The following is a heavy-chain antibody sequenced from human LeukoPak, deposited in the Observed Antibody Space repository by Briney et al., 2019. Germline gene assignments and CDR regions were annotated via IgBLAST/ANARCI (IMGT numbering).Heavy chain of an antibody. V-gene: IGHV3-43*02. CDR1: GFTFDNFA. J-gene: IGHJ3*02. Sequence: QAGGSLRLSCAPSGFTFDNFAMTWVRQAPGKGLEWVSEVTGSGGSTYYADSVKGRFTISRDSSKESLYLQMNSLRDEDTALYYCAKDIWGRRENYIAFDIWGQGTMVTVSS. CDR3: AKDIWGRRENYIAFDI. D-gene: IGHD1-7*01. CDR2: VTGSGGST.